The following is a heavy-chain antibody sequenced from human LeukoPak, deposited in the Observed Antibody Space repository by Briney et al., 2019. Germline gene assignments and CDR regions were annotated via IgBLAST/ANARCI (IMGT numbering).Heavy chain of an antibody. CDR3: AKDLEGYSSSWSLFDY. V-gene: IGHV3-30*02. Sequence: GGSLRLSCAASGFGFSTFGMHWVRQAPGKGLEWVAFIRYDGSNKYYADSVKGRFTISRDNSKNTLYLQMNSLRAEDTAVYYCAKDLEGYSSSWSLFDYWGQGTLVTVSS. CDR1: GFGFSTFG. J-gene: IGHJ4*02. CDR2: IRYDGSNK. D-gene: IGHD6-13*01.